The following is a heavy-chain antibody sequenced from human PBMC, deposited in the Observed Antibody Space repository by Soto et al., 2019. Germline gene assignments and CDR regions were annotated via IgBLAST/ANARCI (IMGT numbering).Heavy chain of an antibody. V-gene: IGHV3-21*01. J-gene: IGHJ4*02. CDR1: GFSFSNYN. D-gene: IGHD3-3*01. CDR3: ARVGDTDFWSGYYSDY. Sequence: KAGGSLRLSCAASGFSFSNYNMNWVRQAPGKGLEWVSSISSTSTYIYYADSVKGRFTISRDNAKNSLYLQMKSLRAEDTAVYYCARVGDTDFWSGYYSDYWGQGTLVTVSS. CDR2: ISSTSTYI.